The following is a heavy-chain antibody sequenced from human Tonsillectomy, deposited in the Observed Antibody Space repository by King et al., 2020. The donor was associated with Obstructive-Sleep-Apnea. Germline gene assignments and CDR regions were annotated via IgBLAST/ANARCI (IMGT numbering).Heavy chain of an antibody. CDR1: GGSISSTNC. Sequence: QLQESGPGLVKPSGTLSLTCAVSGGSISSTNCWSWVRQPPGKGLEWMGEINHSGSTNSNPSSKNRVTISIDKSENQFSLKLPSMTAADTAVYYCASGNSTSPGYWGQGTLVTVSS. CDR3: ASGNSTSPGY. V-gene: IGHV4-4*02. CDR2: INHSGST. D-gene: IGHD2/OR15-2a*01. J-gene: IGHJ4*02.